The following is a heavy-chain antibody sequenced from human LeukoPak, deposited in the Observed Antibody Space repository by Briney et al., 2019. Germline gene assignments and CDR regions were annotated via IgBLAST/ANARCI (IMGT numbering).Heavy chain of an antibody. CDR3: ASLYDIVGTTVDY. J-gene: IGHJ4*02. V-gene: IGHV1-69*13. CDR2: IIPIFGTA. D-gene: IGHD1-26*01. CDR1: GGTFSSYA. Sequence: SVKVSCKASGGTFSSYAISWVRQAPGQGLEWMGGIIPIFGTANYAQKFQGRVTITADESTSTAYMELSSLRSDDTAVYYCASLYDIVGTTVDYWGQGTLVTVSS.